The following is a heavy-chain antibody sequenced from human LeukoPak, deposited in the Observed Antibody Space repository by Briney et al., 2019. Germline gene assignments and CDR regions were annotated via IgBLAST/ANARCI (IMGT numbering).Heavy chain of an antibody. Sequence: SETLSLTCAVYGGSFSGYYWSWIRQSPGKGLEWIGEINHSGSTNYNPSLKSRVTISLDTSKNQFSLKLSSVTATDTAVYYCARGSRWELPLDYWGQGTLVTVSS. D-gene: IGHD1-26*01. V-gene: IGHV4-34*01. CDR1: GGSFSGYY. CDR2: INHSGST. J-gene: IGHJ4*02. CDR3: ARGSRWELPLDY.